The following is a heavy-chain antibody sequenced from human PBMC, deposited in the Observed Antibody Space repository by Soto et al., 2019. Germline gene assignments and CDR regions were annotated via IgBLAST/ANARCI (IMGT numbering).Heavy chain of an antibody. V-gene: IGHV1-24*01. CDR2: FDPEDGET. J-gene: IGHJ4*02. D-gene: IGHD6-6*01. CDR1: GYTLTELS. CDR3: ATGPTVTEYSSSSGIY. Sequence: ASVKVSCKVSGYTLTELSMHWVRQAPGKGLEWMGGFDPEDGETIYAQKFQGRVTMTEDTSTDTAYMELSSLRSEDTAVYYCATGPTVTEYSSSSGIYWGQGTLVTVSS.